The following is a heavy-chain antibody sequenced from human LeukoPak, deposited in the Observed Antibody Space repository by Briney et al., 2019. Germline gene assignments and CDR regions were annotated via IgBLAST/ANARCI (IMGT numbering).Heavy chain of an antibody. CDR3: ARVATMVRGSNGMDV. Sequence: PAETLSLNCTVSGRSISNYYWTWIRQPPGKGLEWIGYIYYSGSTNYNPSLRSRATISVDTSKKQFSLNLSSVTAADTALYYCARVATMVRGSNGMDVWGKGTTVTVSS. V-gene: IGHV4-59*01. D-gene: IGHD3-10*01. CDR1: GRSISNYY. J-gene: IGHJ6*04. CDR2: IYYSGST.